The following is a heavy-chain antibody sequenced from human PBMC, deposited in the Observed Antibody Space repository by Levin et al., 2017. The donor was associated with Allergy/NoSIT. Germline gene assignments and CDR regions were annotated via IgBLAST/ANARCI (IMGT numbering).Heavy chain of an antibody. CDR3: ARDDEYSDGDYYGMDV. Sequence: GGSLRLSCAASGFTFSSYWMSWVRQAPGKGLEWVANIKQDGSEKYYVDSVKGRFTISRDNAKNSLYLQMNSLRAEDTAVYYCARDDEYSDGDYYGMDVWGQGTTVTVSS. V-gene: IGHV3-7*01. CDR1: GFTFSSYW. D-gene: IGHD5-18*01. CDR2: IKQDGSEK. J-gene: IGHJ6*02.